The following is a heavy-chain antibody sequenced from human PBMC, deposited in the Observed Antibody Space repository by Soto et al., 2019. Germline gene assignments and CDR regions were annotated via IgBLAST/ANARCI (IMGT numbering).Heavy chain of an antibody. Sequence: GESLKISCKGSGYSFTSYWICWVRQMPGKGLEWMGIIYPGDSDTRYSPSFQGQVTISADKSISTAYLQWSSLKASDTAMYYCARPTMVRGVISPPGGMDVWGQGTTVTVSS. J-gene: IGHJ6*02. CDR2: IYPGDSDT. CDR1: GYSFTSYW. D-gene: IGHD3-10*01. CDR3: ARPTMVRGVISPPGGMDV. V-gene: IGHV5-51*01.